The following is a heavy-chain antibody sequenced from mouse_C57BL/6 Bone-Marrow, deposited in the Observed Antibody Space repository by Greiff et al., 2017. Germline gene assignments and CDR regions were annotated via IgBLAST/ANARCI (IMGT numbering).Heavy chain of an antibody. V-gene: IGHV1-55*01. J-gene: IGHJ2*01. D-gene: IGHD1-1*01. CDR3: ANYGSSYEY. CDR1: GYTFTSYW. CDR2: IYPGSGST. Sequence: QVQLKQSGAELVKPGASVKMSCKASGYTFTSYWITWVKQRPGQGLEWIGDIYPGSGSTNYNEKFKSKATLTVDTSSSTAYMQLSSLTSEDSAVYYCANYGSSYEYWGQGTTLTVSS.